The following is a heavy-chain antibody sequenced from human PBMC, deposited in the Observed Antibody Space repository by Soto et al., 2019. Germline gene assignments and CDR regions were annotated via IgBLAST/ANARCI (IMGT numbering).Heavy chain of an antibody. CDR2: IWYDGSNQ. D-gene: IGHD2-21*02. CDR1: GFMFTTYG. CDR3: VKDHCGGDCYSDPYFDY. Sequence: QVQLVESGGGVVQPGRSLRLSCAASGFMFTTYGLHWVRQAPGKGLEWVAVIWYDGSNQYYADCVKGRFTISRDNSKNILYLEMNSVRVEDTAVYYCVKDHCGGDCYSDPYFDYWGQGTMVTVSS. J-gene: IGHJ4*02. V-gene: IGHV3-33*06.